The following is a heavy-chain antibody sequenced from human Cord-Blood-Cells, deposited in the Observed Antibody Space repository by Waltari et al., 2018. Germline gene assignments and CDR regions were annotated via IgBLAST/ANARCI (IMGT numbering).Heavy chain of an antibody. CDR1: GYTFTGSY. CDR3: ASGGDYYYYGMDV. V-gene: IGHV1-2*06. CDR2: INPNSGGT. Sequence: QVQRVQSGAEVKKPGASVTVSCKASGYTFTGSYLPWVRQAPGHGLEWMGRINPNSGGTNYAQKFQGRVTMTRDTSISTAYMELSRLRSDDTAVYYCASGGDYYYYGMDVWGQGTTVTVSS. J-gene: IGHJ6*02. D-gene: IGHD3-10*01.